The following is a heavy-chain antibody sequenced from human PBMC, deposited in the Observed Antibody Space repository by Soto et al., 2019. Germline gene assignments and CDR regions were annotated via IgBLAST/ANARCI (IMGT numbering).Heavy chain of an antibody. V-gene: IGHV3-23*01. J-gene: IGHJ4*02. Sequence: GGSLRLSCAASGFTFSSYAMSWVRQAPGKGLEWVSTISGSGGSTWYADSVKGRFTISRDNSKNMLYLQMNSLKAEDTAVYYCAKPPYNWDHFDYWGRGTLVTVSS. D-gene: IGHD1-20*01. CDR2: ISGSGGST. CDR1: GFTFSSYA. CDR3: AKPPYNWDHFDY.